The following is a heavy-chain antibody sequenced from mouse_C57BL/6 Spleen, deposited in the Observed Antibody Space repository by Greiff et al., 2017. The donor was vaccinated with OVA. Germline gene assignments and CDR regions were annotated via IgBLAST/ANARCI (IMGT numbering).Heavy chain of an antibody. CDR3: ASYGSSYVFDD. D-gene: IGHD1-1*01. J-gene: IGHJ2*01. Sequence: VQLQQSGAELARPGASVKLSCKASGYTFTSYGISWVKQRTGQGLEWIGEIYPRSGNTYYNEKFKGKATLTADKSSSTAYMELRSLTSEDSAVYFCASYGSSYVFDDWGQGTTLTVSS. CDR2: IYPRSGNT. CDR1: GYTFTSYG. V-gene: IGHV1-81*01.